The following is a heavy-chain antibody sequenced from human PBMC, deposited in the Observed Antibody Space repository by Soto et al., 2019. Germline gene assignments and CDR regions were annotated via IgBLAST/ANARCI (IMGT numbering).Heavy chain of an antibody. Sequence: GGSLRLSCAASGFTFSSYAMSWVRQAPGKGLEWVSAISGSGGSTYYADSVKGRFTISRDNSKNTLYLQMNSLRAEDTAVYYCAKSADYGLRYNYYMDVWGKGTTVTVSS. D-gene: IGHD4-17*01. J-gene: IGHJ6*03. CDR3: AKSADYGLRYNYYMDV. V-gene: IGHV3-23*01. CDR1: GFTFSSYA. CDR2: ISGSGGST.